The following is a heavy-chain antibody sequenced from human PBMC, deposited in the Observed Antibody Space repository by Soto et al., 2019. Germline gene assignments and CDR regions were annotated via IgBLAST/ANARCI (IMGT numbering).Heavy chain of an antibody. CDR2: TYYRSKWYN. CDR3: ARGLTTVTTWYFDL. V-gene: IGHV6-1*01. Sequence: SHTLSITCAISGDSVSSNSAAWNWIRQSPSRGLEWLGRTYYRSKWYNDYAVSVKGRITIKPDPSKNQFSMQLNSVTPEDTAVYYCARGLTTVTTWYFDLWGRGTLVTVSS. J-gene: IGHJ2*01. D-gene: IGHD4-4*01. CDR1: GDSVSSNSAA.